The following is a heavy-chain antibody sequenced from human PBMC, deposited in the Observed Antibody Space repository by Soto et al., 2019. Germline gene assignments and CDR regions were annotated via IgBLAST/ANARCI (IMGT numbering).Heavy chain of an antibody. CDR2: IYYSGSP. D-gene: IGHD2-15*01. Sequence: SETLSLTCTVSGGSISSYYWSWIRQPPGKGLEWFGYIYYSGSPNYNPSLKSRVTISIDTSKNQFSLKLSSVTAADTAVYYCARHPPGYCSGGSCYSPYYFDYWGQGTLVTVSS. CDR1: GGSISSYY. V-gene: IGHV4-59*08. CDR3: ARHPPGYCSGGSCYSPYYFDY. J-gene: IGHJ4*02.